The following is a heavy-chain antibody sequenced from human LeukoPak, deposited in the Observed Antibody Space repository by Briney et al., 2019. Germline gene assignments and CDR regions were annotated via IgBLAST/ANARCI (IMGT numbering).Heavy chain of an antibody. CDR1: GGSISSSSYY. Sequence: PSETLSLTCTVSGGSISSSSYYWGWIRQPPGKGLEWIGSIYYSGSTYYNPSLKSRVTISVDTSKNQFSLKLSSVTAADTAVYYCAGRPVVITSDALDIWGQGTMVTVSS. J-gene: IGHJ3*02. CDR2: IYYSGST. D-gene: IGHD3-10*01. CDR3: AGRPVVITSDALDI. V-gene: IGHV4-39*07.